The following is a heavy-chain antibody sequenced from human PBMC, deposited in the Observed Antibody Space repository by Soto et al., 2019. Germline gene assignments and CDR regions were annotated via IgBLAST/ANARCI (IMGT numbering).Heavy chain of an antibody. CDR1: GGSISSGDYY. CDR2: IYYSGST. D-gene: IGHD5-12*01. J-gene: IGHJ6*02. V-gene: IGHV4-30-4*02. CDR3: ARAGRWLQLFSYYYGMDV. Sequence: SETLSLTCTVSGGSISSGDYYWSWIRQPPGKGLEWIGYIYYSGSTYYNPSLKSRVTISVDTSKNQFSLKLSSVTAADTAVYYCARAGRWLQLFSYYYGMDVWGQGTTVTVSS.